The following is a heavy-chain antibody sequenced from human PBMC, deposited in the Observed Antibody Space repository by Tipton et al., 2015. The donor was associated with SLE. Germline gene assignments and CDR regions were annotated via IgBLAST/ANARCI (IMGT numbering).Heavy chain of an antibody. V-gene: IGHV4-38-2*01. J-gene: IGHJ3*02. CDR2: IYHSGST. CDR3: ARSRGFWSGYADAFDI. D-gene: IGHD3-3*01. CDR1: GYSISSGYY. Sequence: TLSLTCAVSGYSISSGYYWGWIRQPPGKGLEWIGSIYHSGSTYYNPSPKSRVTISVDTSKNQFSLKLSSVTAADTAVYYCARSRGFWSGYADAFDIWGQGTMVTVSS.